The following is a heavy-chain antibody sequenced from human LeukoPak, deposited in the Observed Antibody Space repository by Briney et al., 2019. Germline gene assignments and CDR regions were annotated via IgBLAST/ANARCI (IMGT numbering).Heavy chain of an antibody. J-gene: IGHJ4*02. CDR3: AIPPPRRSSGWYPFDS. CDR2: INYSGNT. V-gene: IGHV4-39*01. D-gene: IGHD6-19*01. CDR1: GGSISSYNFY. Sequence: PSKTLSLTCTVSGGSISSYNFYWAWIRQSPGKGLEWIGSINYSGNTYFNPSLKSRITISVDTSKNQFSLRLKSMIAADTAIYFCAIPPPRRSSGWYPFDSWGQGTLVTVSS.